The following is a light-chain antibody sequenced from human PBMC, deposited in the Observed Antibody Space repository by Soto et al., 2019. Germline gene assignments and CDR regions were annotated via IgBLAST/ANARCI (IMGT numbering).Light chain of an antibody. CDR1: SSDVGSYNL. CDR3: CSYVGSRTLV. Sequence: QSALTQPASVSGSPGQSITISCTGTSSDVGSYNLVSWYRQHPGKAPKLMIYESSKRPSGLSNRFSGSKSGNTASLTISGLQAEDEADYYCCSYVGSRTLVFGGGTKLTVL. CDR2: ESS. V-gene: IGLV2-23*01. J-gene: IGLJ3*02.